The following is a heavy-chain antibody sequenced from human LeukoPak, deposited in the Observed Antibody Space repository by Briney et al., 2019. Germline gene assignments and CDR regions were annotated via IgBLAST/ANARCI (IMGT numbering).Heavy chain of an antibody. CDR2: MYFSGRT. Sequence: PSETLSLTCTVSGDSISSSDSYWGGIRQPPGKGLEWIASMYFSGRTYYNPSLKSRVTISLGTSKNQFSLKLSSVTAADTALYYCARHIYTETTYWFDPWGQGTLITVSS. J-gene: IGHJ5*02. V-gene: IGHV4-39*01. CDR3: ARHIYTETTYWFDP. D-gene: IGHD4-11*01. CDR1: GDSISSSDSY.